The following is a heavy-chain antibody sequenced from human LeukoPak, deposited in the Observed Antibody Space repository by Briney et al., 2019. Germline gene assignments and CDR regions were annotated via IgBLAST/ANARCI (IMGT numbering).Heavy chain of an antibody. D-gene: IGHD3-10*01. V-gene: IGHV3-53*01. Sequence: GGSLRLSCTASGFTVSSNYMSWVRQAPGKGLEWVSVIYSGGSAYYADSVKGRFTISRDNSKNTLYLQMNSLRAEDTAVYYCARDDKGVAHGFDPWGQGTLVTV. CDR2: IYSGGSA. J-gene: IGHJ5*02. CDR3: ARDDKGVAHGFDP. CDR1: GFTVSSNY.